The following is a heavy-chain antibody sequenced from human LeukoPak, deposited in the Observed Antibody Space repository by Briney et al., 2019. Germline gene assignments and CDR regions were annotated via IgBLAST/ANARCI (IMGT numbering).Heavy chain of an antibody. Sequence: ASVKVSCKASGYTFTGYYMHWVRQAPGQGLEWMGIINPSGGSTSYAQKFQGRVTMTRDTSTSTVYMELSSLRSEDTAVYYCARDLAKYYDSSGYYSLDYWGQGTLVTVSS. V-gene: IGHV1-46*01. J-gene: IGHJ4*02. CDR2: INPSGGST. D-gene: IGHD3-22*01. CDR1: GYTFTGYY. CDR3: ARDLAKYYDSSGYYSLDY.